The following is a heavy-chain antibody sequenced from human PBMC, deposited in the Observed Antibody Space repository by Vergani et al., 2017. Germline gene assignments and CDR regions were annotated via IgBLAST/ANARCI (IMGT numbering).Heavy chain of an antibody. CDR2: MNPNSGNT. J-gene: IGHJ6*02. Sequence: QVQLVQSGAEVKKPGASVKVSCKASGYTFTSYDINWVRQATGQGLEWMGWMNPNSGNTGYAQKFQGRVTMTRNTSISTAYMELSSLRSEDTAVYYCARVRDRSGYYHYYGMDVWSRGTTVTVSS. CDR3: ARVRDRSGYYHYYGMDV. D-gene: IGHD3-22*01. V-gene: IGHV1-8*01. CDR1: GYTFTSYD.